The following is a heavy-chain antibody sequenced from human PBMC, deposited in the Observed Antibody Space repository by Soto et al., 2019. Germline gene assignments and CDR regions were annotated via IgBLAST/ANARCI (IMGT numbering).Heavy chain of an antibody. Sequence: EVQLLESGGGLVQPGGSLRLSCAASGFTFSSYAMSWVRQAPGKGLEWVSAISGSGGSKYYADSVEGRFTISRDNSKNTLYLLMNSLSAEDTAVYYCAKDQRVLVGAMGTDYWGQGTLVTVSS. V-gene: IGHV3-23*01. D-gene: IGHD5-18*01. CDR2: ISGSGGSK. CDR1: GFTFSSYA. CDR3: AKDQRVLVGAMGTDY. J-gene: IGHJ4*02.